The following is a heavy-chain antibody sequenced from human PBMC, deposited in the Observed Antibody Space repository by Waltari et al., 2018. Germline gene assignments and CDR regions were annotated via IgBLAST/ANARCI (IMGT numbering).Heavy chain of an antibody. CDR3: ARERWLQNY. CDR1: GFTFDDYA. Sequence: EVQLVESGGGLVQPGRSLRLSCAASGFTFDDYAMHWVRQAPGKGLEWVSGISWNSGSIGYADSVKGRFTISRDNAKNSLYLQMNSLRAEDTAVYYCARERWLQNYWGQGTLVTVSS. J-gene: IGHJ4*02. D-gene: IGHD5-12*01. V-gene: IGHV3-9*01. CDR2: ISWNSGSI.